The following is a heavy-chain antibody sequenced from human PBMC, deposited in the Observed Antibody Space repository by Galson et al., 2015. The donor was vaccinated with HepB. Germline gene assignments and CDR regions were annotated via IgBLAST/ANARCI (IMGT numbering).Heavy chain of an antibody. CDR2: IFYTGTA. Sequence: ETLSLTCTVSGGSVSSSTTYYWGWIRQPPGKGLEWIGSIFYTGTAYYNPSLKSRATISVDTSKNQFSLKLNSVTAADTAVYYCARHGDFRSRYFDLWGRDTLVTVSS. J-gene: IGHJ2*01. CDR3: ARHGDFRSRYFDL. CDR1: GGSVSSSTTYY. V-gene: IGHV4-39*01. D-gene: IGHD4-17*01.